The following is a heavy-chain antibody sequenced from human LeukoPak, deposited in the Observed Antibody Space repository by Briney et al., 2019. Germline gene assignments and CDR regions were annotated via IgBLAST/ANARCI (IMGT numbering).Heavy chain of an antibody. Sequence: SETPPLTCCAASGSIISNYWMCMLHHPPRERLGSVYIYNSGSTNYNPSLKSRVTISVDTSKNQFSLKLSSVTAADTAVYYCARGFRSYGDYVIVYWGQGTLVTVSS. J-gene: IGHJ4*02. CDR2: IYNSGST. D-gene: IGHD4-17*01. CDR1: SGSIISNY. V-gene: IGHV4-59*01. CDR3: ARGFRSYGDYVIVY.